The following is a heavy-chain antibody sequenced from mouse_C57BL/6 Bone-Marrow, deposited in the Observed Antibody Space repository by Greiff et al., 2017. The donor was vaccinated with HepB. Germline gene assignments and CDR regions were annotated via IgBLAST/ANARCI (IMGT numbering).Heavy chain of an antibody. J-gene: IGHJ4*01. CDR1: GYTFTDYN. Sequence: VQLQQSGPELVKPGASVKIPCKASGYTFTDYNMDWVKQSHGKSLEWIGDINPNNGGTIYNQKFKGKATLTVDKSSSTAYVELRSLTSEDTAVYYCARGTTVVATDYAMDYWGQGTSVTVSS. CDR2: INPNNGGT. V-gene: IGHV1-18*01. CDR3: ARGTTVVATDYAMDY. D-gene: IGHD1-1*01.